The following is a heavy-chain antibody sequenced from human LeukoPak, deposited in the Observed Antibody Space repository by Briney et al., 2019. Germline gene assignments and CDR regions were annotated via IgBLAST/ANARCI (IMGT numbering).Heavy chain of an antibody. J-gene: IGHJ5*02. CDR2: ISAYNSNT. CDR3: ARDPSLPSSPMVYYDSSGYYPS. CDR1: GYTFTSYG. D-gene: IGHD3-22*01. V-gene: IGHV1-18*01. Sequence: ASVKVSCKASGYTFTSYGISWVRQAPGQGREWMGWISAYNSNTNYAQKLQGRVTMTTDTSTSTAYMELRSLRSDDTAVYYCARDPSLPSSPMVYYDSSGYYPSWGQGTLVTVSS.